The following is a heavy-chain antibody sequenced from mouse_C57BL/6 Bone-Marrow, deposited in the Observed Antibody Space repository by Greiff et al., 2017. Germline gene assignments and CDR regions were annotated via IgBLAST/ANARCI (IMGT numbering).Heavy chain of an antibody. J-gene: IGHJ2*01. CDR1: GYTFTSYW. CDR3: AGDSSGLDY. D-gene: IGHD3-2*02. Sequence: QVQLKQPGAELVRPGTSVKLSCKASGYTFTSYWMHWVKQRPGQGLEWIGVIDPSDSYTNYNQKFKGKATVTVDTSSSTAYMQLSSLTSEDSAVYYCAGDSSGLDYWGQGTTLTVSS. CDR2: IDPSDSYT. V-gene: IGHV1-59*01.